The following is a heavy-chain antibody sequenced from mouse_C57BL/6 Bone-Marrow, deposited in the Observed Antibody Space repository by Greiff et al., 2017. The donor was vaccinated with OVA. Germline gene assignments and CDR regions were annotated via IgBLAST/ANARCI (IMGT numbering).Heavy chain of an antibody. CDR2: IRSKSSNYAT. J-gene: IGHJ3*01. Sequence: DAGGGLVQPKGSLKLSCAASGFTFNTYAMHWVRQAPGKGLEWVARIRSKSSNYATYYADSVKDRFTISRDDSQSMLYLQMNNLKTEDTAMYYCVRGSYYGRVSWFAYWGQGTLVTVSA. CDR1: GFTFNTYA. D-gene: IGHD1-1*01. CDR3: VRGSYYGRVSWFAY. V-gene: IGHV10-3*01.